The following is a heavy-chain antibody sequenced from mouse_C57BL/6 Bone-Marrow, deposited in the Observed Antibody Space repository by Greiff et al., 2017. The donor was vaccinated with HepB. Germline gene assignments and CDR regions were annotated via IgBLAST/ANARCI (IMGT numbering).Heavy chain of an antibody. CDR2: ISSGSSTI. J-gene: IGHJ1*03. CDR3: ARQNGYWYFDV. V-gene: IGHV5-17*01. CDR1: GFTFSGYG. Sequence: EVQRVESGGGLVKPGGSLKLSCAASGFTFSGYGMHWVRQAPEKGLEWVAYISSGSSTIYYADTVKGRFTISRDNAKNTLFLQLTSRRSEDTAMYYCARQNGYWYFDVWGTGTTVTVSS.